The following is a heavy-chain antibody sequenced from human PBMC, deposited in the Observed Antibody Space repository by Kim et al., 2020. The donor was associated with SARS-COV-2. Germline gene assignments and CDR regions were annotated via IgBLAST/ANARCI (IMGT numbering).Heavy chain of an antibody. J-gene: IGHJ6*02. CDR2: IIPIFGTA. CDR3: ARKGGSGSYYQRYGMDV. Sequence: SVKVSCKASGGTFSSYAISWVRQAPGQGLEWMGGIIPIFGTANYAQKFQGRVTITADESTSTAYMELSSLRSEDTAVYYCARKGGSGSYYQRYGMDVWGQGTTVTVSS. CDR1: GGTFSSYA. V-gene: IGHV1-69*13. D-gene: IGHD3-10*01.